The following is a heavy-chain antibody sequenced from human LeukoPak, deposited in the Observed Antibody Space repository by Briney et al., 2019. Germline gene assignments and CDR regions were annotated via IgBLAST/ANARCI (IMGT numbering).Heavy chain of an antibody. CDR1: GGSISSGGYY. Sequence: SETLSLTSTVSGGSISSGGYYWSWIRQHPGKGLEWIGYIYYSGSTYYNPSLKSRVTISVDTSKNQFSLKLSSVTAADTAVYYCARDSEGTTFDYWGQGTLVTVSS. CDR2: IYYSGST. CDR3: ARDSEGTTFDY. V-gene: IGHV4-31*03. D-gene: IGHD4-11*01. J-gene: IGHJ4*02.